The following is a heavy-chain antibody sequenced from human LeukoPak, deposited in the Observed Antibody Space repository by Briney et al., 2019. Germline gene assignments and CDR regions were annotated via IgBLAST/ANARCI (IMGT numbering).Heavy chain of an antibody. J-gene: IGHJ3*02. D-gene: IGHD3-10*02. Sequence: NTSETLSLTCTVSGRSISSYYWSWIRQPAGKGLEWIGRIYTSGSTNYNPSLKSRVTMSVDTSKNQFSLKLSSVTAADTAVYYCARITMSVAFDIWGQGTMVTVSS. V-gene: IGHV4-4*07. CDR1: GRSISSYY. CDR3: ARITMSVAFDI. CDR2: IYTSGST.